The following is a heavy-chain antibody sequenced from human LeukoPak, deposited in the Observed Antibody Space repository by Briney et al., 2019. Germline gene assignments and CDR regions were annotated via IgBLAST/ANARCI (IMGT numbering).Heavy chain of an antibody. V-gene: IGHV4-34*01. CDR1: GGSFSGYY. J-gene: IGHJ4*02. CDR3: AIYRGYCSGGSCYKLDY. CDR2: INHSGST. D-gene: IGHD2-15*01. Sequence: PSETLSLTCAVCGGSFSGYYWSWIRQPPGKGLEWIGEINHSGSTNYNPSLKSRVTISVDTSKNQFSLKLSSVTAADTAVYYCAIYRGYCSGGSCYKLDYWGQGTLVTVSS.